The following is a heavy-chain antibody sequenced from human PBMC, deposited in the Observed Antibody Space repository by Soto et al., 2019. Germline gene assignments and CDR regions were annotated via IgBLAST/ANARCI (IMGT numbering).Heavy chain of an antibody. D-gene: IGHD3-10*01. J-gene: IGHJ6*02. V-gene: IGHV4-38-2*01. Sequence: PSETLSLTCAVSGYSISSGYYWGWIRQPPGKGLEWMGSIYHIGSTYYNPSLKSRVTISVDTSKNQFSLKLSSVTAAETAVYYCSITYASGSSPYYLDCMAVWGQGTTVTVSS. CDR3: SITYASGSSPYYLDCMAV. CDR1: GYSISSGYY. CDR2: IYHIGST.